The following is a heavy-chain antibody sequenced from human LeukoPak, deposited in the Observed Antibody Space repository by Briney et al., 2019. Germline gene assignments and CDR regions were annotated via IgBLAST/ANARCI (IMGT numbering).Heavy chain of an antibody. J-gene: IGHJ4*02. V-gene: IGHV4-38-2*02. D-gene: IGHD3-22*01. CDR1: GGSISSYY. Sequence: PSETLSLTCTVSGGSISSYYWGWIRQPPGKGLEWIGSIYHSGSTYYNPSLKSRVTISVDTSKNQFSLKLSSVTAADTAVYYCARDHDSSGLDYWGQGTLVTVSS. CDR2: IYHSGST. CDR3: ARDHDSSGLDY.